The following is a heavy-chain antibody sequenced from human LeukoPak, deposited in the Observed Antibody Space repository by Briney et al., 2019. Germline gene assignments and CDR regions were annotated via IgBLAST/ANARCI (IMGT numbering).Heavy chain of an antibody. D-gene: IGHD3-22*01. CDR2: ISGSDGST. Sequence: PGGSLRLSCAASGFTFSSCSMNWVRQAPGKGLEWVSAISGSDGSTYYADSVKGRFTISRDNSKNTLYLQMNSLRAEDTAVYYCAKDPTMIVVVIGYFDYWGQGTLVTVSS. CDR1: GFTFSSCS. J-gene: IGHJ4*02. V-gene: IGHV3-23*01. CDR3: AKDPTMIVVVIGYFDY.